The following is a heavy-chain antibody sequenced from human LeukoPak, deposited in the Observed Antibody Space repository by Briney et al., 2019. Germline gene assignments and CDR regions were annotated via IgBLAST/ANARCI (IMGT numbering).Heavy chain of an antibody. Sequence: GGSLRLSCEASEFIFSNFWMYWVRQVPGKGLIWVARINSDGKTINYGDSVRGRFTISRDNAKKTLYLQLNSLRVEDTALYYCARGQSYMDVWGKGTTVTVSS. CDR3: ARGQSYMDV. V-gene: IGHV3-74*01. CDR2: INSDGKTI. CDR1: EFIFSNFW. J-gene: IGHJ6*03.